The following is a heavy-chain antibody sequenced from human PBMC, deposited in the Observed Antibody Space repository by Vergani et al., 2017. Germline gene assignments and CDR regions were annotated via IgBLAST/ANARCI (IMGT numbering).Heavy chain of an antibody. CDR1: GGTFSSYA. CDR2: IIPIFGTA. V-gene: IGHV1-69*06. J-gene: IGHJ3*02. CDR3: ARDYDIFLTEPMLGAVDI. D-gene: IGHD3-9*01. Sequence: QVQMVQSGAEVKKPGSSVKVSCKASGGTFSSYAISWVRQAPGQGLEWMGGIIPIFGTANYAQKFQGRVTITADKSTSTAYMELSSLRSEDTAVYYCARDYDIFLTEPMLGAVDIWGQGTMVTVSS.